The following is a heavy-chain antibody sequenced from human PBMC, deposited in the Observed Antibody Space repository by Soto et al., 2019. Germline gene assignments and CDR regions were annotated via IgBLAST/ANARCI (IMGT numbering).Heavy chain of an antibody. CDR3: ARGPRGLYHHDY. CDR1: GFTLSGDW. V-gene: IGHV3-74*01. J-gene: IGHJ4*02. D-gene: IGHD2-2*01. CDR2: INMDGSST. Sequence: GGSLRLSCAASGFTLSGDWMHWVRQGAGKGLVWVSRINMDGSSTNYADSVKGRFTISRDNAKNTLYLQMNSLRVDDTAVYYCARGPRGLYHHDYWGQGALVTVSS.